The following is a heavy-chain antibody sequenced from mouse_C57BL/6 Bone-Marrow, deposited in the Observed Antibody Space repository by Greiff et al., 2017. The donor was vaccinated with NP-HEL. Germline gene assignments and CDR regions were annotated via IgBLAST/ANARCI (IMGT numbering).Heavy chain of an antibody. CDR2: IRSKSNNYAT. CDR3: VRDDGYYPAWFAY. J-gene: IGHJ3*01. V-gene: IGHV10-1*01. Sequence: EVQRVESGGGLVQPKGSLKLSCAASGFSFNTYAMNWVRQAPGKGLEWVARIRSKSNNYATYYADSVKDRFTISRDDSESMLYLQMNNLKTEDTAMYYCVRDDGYYPAWFAYWGQGTLVTVSA. D-gene: IGHD2-3*01. CDR1: GFSFNTYA.